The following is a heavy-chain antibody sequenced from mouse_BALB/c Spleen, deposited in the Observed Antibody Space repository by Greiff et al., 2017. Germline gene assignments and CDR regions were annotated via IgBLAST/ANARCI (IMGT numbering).Heavy chain of an antibody. CDR2: IDPENGNT. V-gene: IGHV14-1*02. D-gene: IGHD3-3*01. J-gene: IGHJ4*01. CDR3: AISNARYYALDY. Sequence: VQLQQSGAELVRPGALVKLSCKASGFNIKDYYMHWVKQRPEQGLEWIGWIDPENGNTIYDPKFQGKASITADTSSNSAYLQRSSLTSEDTSVYYWAISNARYYALDYWGQGTSVTVSS. CDR1: GFNIKDYY.